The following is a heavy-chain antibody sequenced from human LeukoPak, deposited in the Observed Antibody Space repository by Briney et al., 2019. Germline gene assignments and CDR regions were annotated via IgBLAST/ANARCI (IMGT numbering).Heavy chain of an antibody. D-gene: IGHD3-10*01. Sequence: SETLSLTCTVSGGSISSSSYYWGWIRQPPGKGLEWIGSIYYSGSTYYNPSLKSRVTISVDTSKNQFSLTLTSVTAADTAVYYCARESSGSYYNPLGYMDVWGKGTTVTVSS. V-gene: IGHV4-39*07. J-gene: IGHJ6*03. CDR1: GGSISSSSYY. CDR2: IYYSGST. CDR3: ARESSGSYYNPLGYMDV.